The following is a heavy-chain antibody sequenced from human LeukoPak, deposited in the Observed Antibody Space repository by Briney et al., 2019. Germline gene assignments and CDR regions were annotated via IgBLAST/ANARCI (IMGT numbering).Heavy chain of an antibody. CDR1: GYSFTTYW. J-gene: IGHJ3*02. V-gene: IGHV5-51*01. CDR3: ASGAGIAAPGTYDAFDI. CDR2: IYPGDSDT. D-gene: IGHD6-13*01. Sequence: GESLKISCKGSGYSFTTYWIGWVRQMPGKGLESMGIIYPGDSDTKYSPSFQGQVTISADRSISTAYLQWSSLKASDTAMYYCASGAGIAAPGTYDAFDIWGQGTMVTVSS.